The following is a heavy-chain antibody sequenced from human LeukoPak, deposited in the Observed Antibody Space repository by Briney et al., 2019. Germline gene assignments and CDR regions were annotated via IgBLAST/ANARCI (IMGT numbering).Heavy chain of an antibody. CDR2: ISAYNGNT. CDR3: ARGRLRYLDWTRAYSDY. Sequence: ASVKVSCKASGYTFITHGLTWVRHAPGQGLEWMGWISAYNGNTIYAQTLQDRLTMTTDTSTSTAYMELRSLRSDDTAVYYCARGRLRYLDWTRAYSDYWGQGTLVTVSS. V-gene: IGHV1-18*01. CDR1: GYTFITHG. J-gene: IGHJ4*02. D-gene: IGHD3-9*01.